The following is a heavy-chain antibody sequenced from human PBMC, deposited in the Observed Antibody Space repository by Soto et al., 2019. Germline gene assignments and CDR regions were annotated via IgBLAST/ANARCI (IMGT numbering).Heavy chain of an antibody. CDR3: ARSYYDATGFAVDP. CDR2: MYFGGSF. Sequence: TMAVTSGVCGGSVSGYVLVVIRQQPGKALEWLDFMYFGGSFNYTPSLTSRVTISVDASKNQFSLKVTSVTAADTAVYYCARSYYDATGFAVDPWGPGTLVTVSS. D-gene: IGHD3-22*01. J-gene: IGHJ5*02. CDR1: GGSVSGYV. V-gene: IGHV4-59*02.